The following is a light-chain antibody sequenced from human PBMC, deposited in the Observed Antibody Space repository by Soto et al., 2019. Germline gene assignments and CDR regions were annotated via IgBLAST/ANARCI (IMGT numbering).Light chain of an antibody. J-gene: IGKJ5*01. V-gene: IGKV3-15*01. CDR2: GAS. CDR1: QSVSSN. CDR3: QQYNNGPPIT. Sequence: EIVMTQSPATLSVSPGERATLSCRASQSVSSNLAWYQQKPGQAPRLLIYGASTRATGIPARFSGSGSGTAFTLTISSLQSEDFVVYYCQQYNNGPPITFGQGTRLEFK.